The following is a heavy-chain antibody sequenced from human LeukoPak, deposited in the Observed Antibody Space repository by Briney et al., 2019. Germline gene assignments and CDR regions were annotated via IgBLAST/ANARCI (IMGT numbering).Heavy chain of an antibody. J-gene: IGHJ4*02. Sequence: ASVKVSCKVSGYTLTELSMHWVRQAPGKGLEWMGGFDPEDGETINAQKFQGRVTMTEDTPTDTAYMELSSLRSEDTAVYYCASMTTVVTGVDYWGQGTLVTVSS. CDR2: FDPEDGET. V-gene: IGHV1-24*01. CDR1: GYTLTELS. CDR3: ASMTTVVTGVDY. D-gene: IGHD4-23*01.